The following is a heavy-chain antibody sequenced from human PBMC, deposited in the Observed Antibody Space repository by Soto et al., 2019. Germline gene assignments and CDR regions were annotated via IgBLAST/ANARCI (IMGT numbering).Heavy chain of an antibody. J-gene: IGHJ6*02. Sequence: GGSLRLSCVASGFIFSDYYMAWIRRAPGKGLEWFSYISDGGSYTNHGNSVRGRVSVSRDDARNSLYLQINNLRVEDTGVYYCARAPGALNAYAGVDARGQGATVSVSS. V-gene: IGHV3-11*05. CDR2: ISDGGSYT. CDR1: GFIFSDYY. CDR3: ARAPGALNAYAGVDA. D-gene: IGHD1-26*01.